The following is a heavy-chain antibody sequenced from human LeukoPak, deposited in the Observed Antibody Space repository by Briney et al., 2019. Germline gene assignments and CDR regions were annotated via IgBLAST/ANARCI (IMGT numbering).Heavy chain of an antibody. CDR2: IKTDGSTT. Sequence: GGSLRLSCAASGFTFSSYWMHWVRQAPGKGLLWVSRIKTDGSTTFYADSVKGRFAISRDNAKNTVYLQMNSLRVEDTAVYYCVSDTVLGYWGQGTLVTVSS. V-gene: IGHV3-74*01. D-gene: IGHD5-18*01. CDR1: GFTFSSYW. CDR3: VSDTVLGY. J-gene: IGHJ4*02.